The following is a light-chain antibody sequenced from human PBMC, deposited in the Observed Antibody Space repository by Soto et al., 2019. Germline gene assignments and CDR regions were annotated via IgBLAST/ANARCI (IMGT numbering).Light chain of an antibody. CDR1: QSVSSNY. J-gene: IGKJ2*01. Sequence: EIVLTQSPGTLSLSPGERATLSCSASQSVSSNYLAWYQQKPGQAPRLLIYGASSRATGIPNRFSGSGSGTDFTLTISRLEPEDFAIYYCHQYGLSPRHPFGQGTKLEI. CDR3: HQYGLSPRHP. CDR2: GAS. V-gene: IGKV3-20*01.